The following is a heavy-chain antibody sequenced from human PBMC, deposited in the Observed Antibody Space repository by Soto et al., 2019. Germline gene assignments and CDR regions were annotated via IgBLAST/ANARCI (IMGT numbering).Heavy chain of an antibody. Sequence: ASVKVSCKASGYTFTSYGISWVRQAPGQGLEWMGWISAYNGNTNYAQKLQGRVTMTTDTSTSTAYMELRSLRSDDTAVYYCARVGYLWLFGDLDAFYIRCQGTMVPVSS. J-gene: IGHJ3*02. D-gene: IGHD3-22*01. CDR3: ARVGYLWLFGDLDAFYI. CDR1: GYTFTSYG. V-gene: IGHV1-18*01. CDR2: ISAYNGNT.